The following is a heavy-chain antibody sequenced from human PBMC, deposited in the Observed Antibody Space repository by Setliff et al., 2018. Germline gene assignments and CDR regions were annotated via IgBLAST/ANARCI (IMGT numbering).Heavy chain of an antibody. CDR3: AVTMVRGLGSFDY. CDR2: IYHSGST. CDR1: GYSISSDYY. D-gene: IGHD3-10*01. V-gene: IGHV4-38-2*01. J-gene: IGHJ4*02. Sequence: SGTLSLTCAVSGYSISSDYYWGWIRQPPGKVLWLFGSIYHSGSTYYNPSLKSRVTISIDKSKNQFSLELSSVTAADPAVYYCAVTMVRGLGSFDYWGQGTLVTVSS.